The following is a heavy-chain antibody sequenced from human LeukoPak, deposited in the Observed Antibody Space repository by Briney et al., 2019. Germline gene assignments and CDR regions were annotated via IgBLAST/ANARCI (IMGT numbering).Heavy chain of an antibody. CDR1: GFTFDDYT. V-gene: IGHV3-23*01. CDR3: AKDWGYEQPWADAFDI. Sequence: TGGSLRLSCAASGFTFDDYTMHWVRQAPGKGLEWVSAISGSGGSTYYADSVKGRFTISRDNSKNTLYLQMNSLRAEDTAVYYCAKDWGYEQPWADAFDIWGQGTMVTVSS. CDR2: ISGSGGST. D-gene: IGHD3-16*01. J-gene: IGHJ3*02.